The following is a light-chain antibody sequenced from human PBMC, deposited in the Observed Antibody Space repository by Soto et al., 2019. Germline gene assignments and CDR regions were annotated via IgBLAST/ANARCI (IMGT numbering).Light chain of an antibody. Sequence: EIVLTQSPGTLSLSPGGRATLSCRASQSVSSNFLAWYQQKPGQAPRLLIYGASRRATGIPDRFSGSGSGTDFTLTISRLESEDFALYYCQHYGSSPSTFGQGTRLEIK. J-gene: IGKJ5*01. CDR1: QSVSSNF. V-gene: IGKV3-20*01. CDR2: GAS. CDR3: QHYGSSPST.